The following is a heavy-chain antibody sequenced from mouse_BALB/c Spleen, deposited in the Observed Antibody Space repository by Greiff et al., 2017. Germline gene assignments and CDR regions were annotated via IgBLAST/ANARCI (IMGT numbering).Heavy chain of an antibody. Sequence: EVKLEESGGGLVQPGGSRKLSCAASGFTFSSFGMHWVRQAPEKGLEWVAYISSGSSTIYYADTVKGRFTISRDNPKNTLFLQMTSLRSEDTAMYYCARGILRYLYAMDYWGQGTSVTVSS. CDR1: GFTFSSFG. J-gene: IGHJ4*01. CDR3: ARGILRYLYAMDY. D-gene: IGHD1-1*01. CDR2: ISSGSSTI. V-gene: IGHV5-17*02.